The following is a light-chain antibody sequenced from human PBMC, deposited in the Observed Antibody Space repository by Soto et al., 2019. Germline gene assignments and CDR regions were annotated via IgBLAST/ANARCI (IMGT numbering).Light chain of an antibody. CDR3: CSYAGSRTWV. Sequence: QSALTQPASVSGSPGQSITISCTGTSSDVENYNLVSWYQQHASKAPKLMIYEGSQRPSGVSNRFSGSKSGNTASLTISGLQAEDEADYYCCSYAGSRTWVFGGGTQLTVL. V-gene: IGLV2-23*01. CDR2: EGS. J-gene: IGLJ3*02. CDR1: SSDVENYNL.